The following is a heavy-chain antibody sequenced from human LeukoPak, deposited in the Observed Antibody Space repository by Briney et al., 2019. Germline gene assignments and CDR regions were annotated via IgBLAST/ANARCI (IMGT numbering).Heavy chain of an antibody. CDR3: ARENFWSGYEWDH. CDR2: LYHSGNT. CDR1: GYFISNGYY. Sequence: PSETLSLTCAVSGYFISNGYYWGWIRQPPGKGLEWIGSLYHSGNTYYNPSLKSRVTISVDTSKNQFSLKLTSVTPADTAVYYCARENFWSGYEWDHWGQGTLVTVSS. D-gene: IGHD3-3*01. V-gene: IGHV4-38-2*02. J-gene: IGHJ4*02.